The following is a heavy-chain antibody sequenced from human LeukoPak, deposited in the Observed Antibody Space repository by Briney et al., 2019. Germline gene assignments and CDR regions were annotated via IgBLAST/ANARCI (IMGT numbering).Heavy chain of an antibody. Sequence: GGSLRLSCAASGFSFSDYWMSWVRQAPGKGLEWVANLNLDGSEKNYVDSVKGRFTLSRDNTKTSVTLQMNSLRAEDTAVYFCARGYSYGFDYWGQGILVTVSS. J-gene: IGHJ4*02. CDR2: LNLDGSEK. D-gene: IGHD5-18*01. CDR1: GFSFSDYW. CDR3: ARGYSYGFDY. V-gene: IGHV3-7*04.